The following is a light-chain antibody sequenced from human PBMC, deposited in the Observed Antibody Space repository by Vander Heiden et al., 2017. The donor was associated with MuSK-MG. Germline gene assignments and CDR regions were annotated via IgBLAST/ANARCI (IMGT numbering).Light chain of an antibody. CDR1: QSVSSY. V-gene: IGKV3-20*01. CDR2: DAS. Sequence: EIVLTQSPGTLSLSPGERASLSCRASQSVSSYLAWYQHKPGQAPRLLIYDASSSATGIPVRFSGSGAGTYFTLTIISLQPEDFAVNYCQHYYASPRTFGQGTRVEVK. J-gene: IGKJ1*01. CDR3: QHYYASPRT.